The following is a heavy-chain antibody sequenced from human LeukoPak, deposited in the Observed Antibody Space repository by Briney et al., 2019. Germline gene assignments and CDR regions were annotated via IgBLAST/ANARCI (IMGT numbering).Heavy chain of an antibody. V-gene: IGHV1-46*01. J-gene: IGHJ3*02. CDR1: GYTFTSYY. Sequence: ASVKVSCKASGYTFTSYYMHWVRQAPGQGLEWMGIINPSGGSTSYAQKFQGRVTMTRDMSTSTVYMELSSLRSEDTAVYYCARDNDYYDSSGYPISYDAFDIWGQGTMDTVSS. CDR2: INPSGGST. CDR3: ARDNDYYDSSGYPISYDAFDI. D-gene: IGHD3-22*01.